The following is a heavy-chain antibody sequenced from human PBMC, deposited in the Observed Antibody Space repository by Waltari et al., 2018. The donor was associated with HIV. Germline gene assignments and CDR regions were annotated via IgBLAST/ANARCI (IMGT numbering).Heavy chain of an antibody. J-gene: IGHJ4*02. Sequence: QVQLVESGGGVVQPGRSLRLSCAASGFRFHNYGLHWVRQAPGKGLEWVAVIWSEGTNKFYAGSVKGRFSISRDNSKNTLYLQMNSLRADDTALYYCARDDYVTSSIDYWGQGTLVTVSS. V-gene: IGHV3-33*01. CDR2: IWSEGTNK. D-gene: IGHD2-2*01. CDR3: ARDDYVTSSIDY. CDR1: GFRFHNYG.